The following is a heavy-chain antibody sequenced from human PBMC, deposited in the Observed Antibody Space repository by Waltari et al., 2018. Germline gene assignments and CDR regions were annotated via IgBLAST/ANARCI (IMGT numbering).Heavy chain of an antibody. Sequence: QLHLQESGPGLVKPSETLSLTCTVSGGSLSSSSYYWGWIRQPPGRGVEWIGSIYYRVSTYYNHSLKSRVTISVDTSKNQYSLKLRSVTAADTAVYYCARNLPYGMNAFDIWGQGTMVTVSS. D-gene: IGHD4-17*01. CDR3: ARNLPYGMNAFDI. J-gene: IGHJ3*02. V-gene: IGHV4-39*01. CDR1: GGSLSSSSYY. CDR2: IYYRVST.